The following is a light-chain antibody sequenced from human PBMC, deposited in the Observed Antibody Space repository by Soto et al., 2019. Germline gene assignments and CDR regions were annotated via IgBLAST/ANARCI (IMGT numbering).Light chain of an antibody. CDR2: DAS. CDR1: QSISSW. J-gene: IGKJ2*01. CDR3: QQYNSIQGYT. V-gene: IGKV1-5*01. Sequence: DIQMTQSPSTLSASVGDRVTITCRASQSISSWLARYQQKPGKAPKLLIYDASSLESGGPSRFSGSGSGTEFTLTISSLQPDDFATYYCQQYNSIQGYTFGQGTKLEIK.